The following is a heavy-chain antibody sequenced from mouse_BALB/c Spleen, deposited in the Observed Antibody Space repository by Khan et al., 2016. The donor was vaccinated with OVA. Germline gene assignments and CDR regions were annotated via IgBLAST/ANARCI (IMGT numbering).Heavy chain of an antibody. D-gene: IGHD2-14*01. CDR1: GYSITSDYA. CDR2: ISYSGST. CDR3: ASELVRYDALDY. J-gene: IGHJ4*01. V-gene: IGHV3-2*02. Sequence: EVQLQESGPGLVKSSQSLSLTCTVTGYSITSDYAWNWIRQFPGKKLEWMGYISYSGSTTYTPSLKSRISITRETSTDQFFLQLKSVTSEYTATDYCASELVRYDALDYLGQGTAVTVSS.